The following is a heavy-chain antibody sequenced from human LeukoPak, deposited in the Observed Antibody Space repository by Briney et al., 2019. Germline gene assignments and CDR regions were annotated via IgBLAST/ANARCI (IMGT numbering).Heavy chain of an antibody. Sequence: RPQTLSLTCTVSGGSISSGDYYWSWIRQPPGEGLEWIGYIYYSGSTYYNPSLKSRVTISVDTSKNQFSLKLSSVTAADTAVYYCARDSVYCSSTSCYYYGMDVWGQGTTVTVSS. CDR2: IYYSGST. V-gene: IGHV4-30-4*01. CDR3: ARDSVYCSSTSCYYYGMDV. J-gene: IGHJ6*02. D-gene: IGHD2-2*01. CDR1: GGSISSGDYY.